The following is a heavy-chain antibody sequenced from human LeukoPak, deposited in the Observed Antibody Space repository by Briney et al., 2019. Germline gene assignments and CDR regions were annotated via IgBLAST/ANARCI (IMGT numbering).Heavy chain of an antibody. CDR3: VRSAFHAGSGNYYDY. Sequence: GGSLRLSCAASGFTFSVFWMFWVRQAPGQGLVWVSHISPDGRSTNYADSVKGRFTISRDNARNTLYLQLNSLTAEDTAVYYCVRSAFHAGSGNYYDYWGQGTLVTVSS. CDR2: ISPDGRST. CDR1: GFTFSVFW. V-gene: IGHV3-74*01. D-gene: IGHD3-22*01. J-gene: IGHJ4*02.